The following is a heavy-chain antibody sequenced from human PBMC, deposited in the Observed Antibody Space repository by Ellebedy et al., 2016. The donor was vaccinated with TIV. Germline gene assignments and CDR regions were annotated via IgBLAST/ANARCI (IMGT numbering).Heavy chain of an antibody. CDR2: ISYDGSTE. D-gene: IGHD1-14*01. V-gene: IGHV3-30-3*01. Sequence: GESLKISCAASGFTFSRYTMHWVRQAAGEGLKWVAVISYDGSTEFYADSVKGRFSISRDNSKNTLFLQMSSLRAEDAAVYYCARDAFPGGIHNLFDPWGQGALVTVSS. CDR1: GFTFSRYT. CDR3: ARDAFPGGIHNLFDP. J-gene: IGHJ5*02.